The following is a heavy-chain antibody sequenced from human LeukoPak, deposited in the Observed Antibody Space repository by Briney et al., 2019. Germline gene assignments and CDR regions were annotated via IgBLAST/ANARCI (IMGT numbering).Heavy chain of an antibody. Sequence: SETLSLTCAVSGYSISSGYYWGWIRQPPGKGLEWIGSIYHSGSTYYNPSLKSRVTISVDTPKNQFSLKLSSVTAADTAVYYCARAPSHDFWSGYFDYWGQGTLVTVSS. D-gene: IGHD3-3*01. J-gene: IGHJ4*02. CDR1: GYSISSGYY. CDR2: IYHSGST. V-gene: IGHV4-38-2*01. CDR3: ARAPSHDFWSGYFDY.